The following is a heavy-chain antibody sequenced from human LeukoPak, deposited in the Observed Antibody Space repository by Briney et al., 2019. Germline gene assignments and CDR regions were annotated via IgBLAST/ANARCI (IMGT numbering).Heavy chain of an antibody. CDR3: ARDSPDYGDHGTFDI. V-gene: IGHV4-31*03. CDR2: IYYSGST. D-gene: IGHD4-17*01. CDR1: GGSISSGGYY. J-gene: IGHJ3*02. Sequence: KPSETLSLTCTVSGGSISSGGYYWSWIRQHPGKGLEWIGYIYYSGSTYYNPSLKSRVTISVDTSKNQFSLKLSSVTAADTAVYYCARDSPDYGDHGTFDIWGQGTMVTVSS.